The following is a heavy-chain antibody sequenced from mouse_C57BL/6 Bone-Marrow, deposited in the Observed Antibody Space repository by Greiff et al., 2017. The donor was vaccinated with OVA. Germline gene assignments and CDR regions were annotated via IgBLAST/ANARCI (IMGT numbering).Heavy chain of an antibody. J-gene: IGHJ4*01. Sequence: QVQLQQPGAELVRPGSSVKLSCKASGYTFTSYWMHWVQQRPIQGLEWIGNIDPSDSETHYNQKFKDKATLTVDKSSSTAYMQLSSLTSEDSAVYYCTIITTVAPYAMDYWGQGTSVTVSS. CDR2: IDPSDSET. CDR3: TIITTVAPYAMDY. D-gene: IGHD1-1*01. CDR1: GYTFTSYW. V-gene: IGHV1-52*01.